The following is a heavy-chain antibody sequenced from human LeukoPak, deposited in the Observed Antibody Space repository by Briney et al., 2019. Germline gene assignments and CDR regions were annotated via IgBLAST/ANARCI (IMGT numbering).Heavy chain of an antibody. J-gene: IGHJ4*02. CDR3: AKVGETDNIDY. CDR2: IIPILGKA. V-gene: IGHV1-69*04. D-gene: IGHD2-21*01. CDR1: GVTFSNYG. Sequence: ASVKVSCKASGVTFSNYGINWVRQAPGQGLEWMGRIIPILGKAYYAQKFQGRVTIIADKSTSTVDMELSSLRSDDTAVYYCAKVGETDNIDYWGQGTLVTVYS.